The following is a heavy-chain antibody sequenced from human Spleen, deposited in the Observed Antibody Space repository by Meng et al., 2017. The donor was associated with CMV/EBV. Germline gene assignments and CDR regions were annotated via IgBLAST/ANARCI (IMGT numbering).Heavy chain of an antibody. CDR1: GFLLGTSGVG. J-gene: IGHJ4*02. CDR2: IYWDDDK. V-gene: IGHV2-5*02. CDR3: AHSCYDFWSGSGAIPFDY. D-gene: IGHD3-3*01. Sequence: QITLKESGPTLVKPTQTLTLTSTFPGFLLGTSGVGVGWIRQPPGKALEWLALIYWDDDKRYSPSLKSRLTITKDTSKNQVVLTMTNMDPVDTATYYCAHSCYDFWSGSGAIPFDYWGQGTLVTVSS.